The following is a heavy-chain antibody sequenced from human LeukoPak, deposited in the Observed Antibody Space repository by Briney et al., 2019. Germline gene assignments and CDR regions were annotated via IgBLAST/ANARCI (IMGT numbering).Heavy chain of an antibody. D-gene: IGHD3-3*01. CDR2: LSGSGGST. J-gene: IGHJ4*02. CDR1: GFTVSSYA. CDR3: AKDLTIFGVVLIVLEDDY. Sequence: PGGSQRRSCAASGFTVSSYAMSWVRQAPGKGLEWVSTLSGSGGSTYYADSVKGRFTISRDNSKNTLYLQMNSLRAEDTAVYYCAKDLTIFGVVLIVLEDDYWGQGTLVTVSS. V-gene: IGHV3-23*01.